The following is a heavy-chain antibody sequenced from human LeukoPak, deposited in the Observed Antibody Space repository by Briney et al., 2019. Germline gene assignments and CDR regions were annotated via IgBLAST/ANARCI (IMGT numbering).Heavy chain of an antibody. V-gene: IGHV1-18*01. CDR3: ARDLGLRLGELSPMY. J-gene: IGHJ4*02. Sequence: ASVKVSCRASGYTFTSYGISWVRQAPGQGLAGVGWINPYNGNTHYAQTLQGRVTMTTENSTRTPYLELRSLRSDDTAVYYCARDLGLRLGELSPMYWGQGTLVTVSS. CDR2: INPYNGNT. CDR1: GYTFTSYG. D-gene: IGHD3-16*02.